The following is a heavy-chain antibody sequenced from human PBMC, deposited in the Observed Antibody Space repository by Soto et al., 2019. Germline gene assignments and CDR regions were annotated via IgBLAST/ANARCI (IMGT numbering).Heavy chain of an antibody. D-gene: IGHD5-18*01. CDR1: GDSVASNSAV. J-gene: IGHJ4*02. CDR3: VGTRGYSYGFDY. Sequence: SQTLSLTCVISGDSVASNSAVWNWIRQSPSRGLEWLGRTFYRSEWNNDYSVSVESRITISADASKNQFSLHLNSVTPEDTAMYYCVGTRGYSYGFDYWGQGTLVTVSS. V-gene: IGHV6-1*01. CDR2: TFYRSEWNN.